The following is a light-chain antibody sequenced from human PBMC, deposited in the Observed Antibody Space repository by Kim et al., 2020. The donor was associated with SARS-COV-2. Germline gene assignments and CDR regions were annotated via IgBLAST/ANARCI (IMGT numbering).Light chain of an antibody. J-gene: IGLJ1*01. CDR2: DIS. CDR3: SSYSVTSTFV. CDR1: GSDIGSYGY. V-gene: IGLV2-14*03. Sequence: GQAIAISCSGSGSDIGSYGYVSWYQQHPGEPPKLLIFDISDRPSGISSRFSGSKSGNRASLTISGLQAEDEADYYCSSYSVTSTFVFGPGTRVTVL.